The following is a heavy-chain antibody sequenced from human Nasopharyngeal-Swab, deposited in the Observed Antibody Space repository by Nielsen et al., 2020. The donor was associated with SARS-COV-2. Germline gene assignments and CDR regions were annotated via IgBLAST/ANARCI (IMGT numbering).Heavy chain of an antibody. V-gene: IGHV3-43D*03. CDR2: ITWNAGYT. J-gene: IGHJ4*02. CDR3: VKDMTLHTYGETHFDY. D-gene: IGHD5-18*01. Sequence: GSLKISCAASGFTFDDHSMHWVRQAPGKGLEWVSLITWNAGYTYYSDSVKGRFTISRDNSKKSLYLQMSSLRPEDTALYYCVKDMTLHTYGETHFDYWGQGTLVTVSS. CDR1: GFTFDDHS.